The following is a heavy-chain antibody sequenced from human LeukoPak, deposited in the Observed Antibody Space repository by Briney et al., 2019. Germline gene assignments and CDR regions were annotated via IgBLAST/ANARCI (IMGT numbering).Heavy chain of an antibody. CDR3: ARDHWNSDREFAF. V-gene: IGHV1-18*01. CDR2: VSASNGHT. D-gene: IGHD1/OR15-1a*01. J-gene: IGHJ4*02. CDR1: GYTFTSFG. Sequence: ASVKVSCKASGYTFTSFGISWVRQAPGEGLEWMGWVSASNGHTNYAQKFQGRVTMTTDTSTRTAYMDLRGLRSDDTAVYYCARDHWNSDREFAFWGQGTLVTVSS.